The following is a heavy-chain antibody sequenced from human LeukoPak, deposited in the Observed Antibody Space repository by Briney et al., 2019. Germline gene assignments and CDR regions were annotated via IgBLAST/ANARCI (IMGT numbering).Heavy chain of an antibody. CDR2: ISGSGGST. Sequence: GGSLRLSCAASGFTFSNCSMNWVRQAPGKGLEWVSGISGSGGSTYYADSVKGRFTISRDNSKNTLYLQMNSLRAEDTAVYYCARDYDYVWGSYRIYYFDYWGQGTLVTVSS. V-gene: IGHV3-23*01. CDR3: ARDYDYVWGSYRIYYFDY. J-gene: IGHJ4*02. D-gene: IGHD3-16*02. CDR1: GFTFSNCS.